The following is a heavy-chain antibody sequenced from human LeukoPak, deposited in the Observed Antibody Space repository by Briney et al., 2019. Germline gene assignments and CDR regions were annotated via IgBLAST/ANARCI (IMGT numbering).Heavy chain of an antibody. CDR2: INHSGST. D-gene: IGHD3-22*01. V-gene: IGHV4-34*01. J-gene: IGHJ4*02. Sequence: SENLSLTCAVYGGSFSGYYWSWIRQPPGKGLEWIGEINHSGSTNYNPSLKSRVTISVDKSKNQFSLKLSSVTAADTAVYYCARAAMVRYYDSSGYYDVLDYWGQGTLVTVSS. CDR1: GGSFSGYY. CDR3: ARAAMVRYYDSSGYYDVLDY.